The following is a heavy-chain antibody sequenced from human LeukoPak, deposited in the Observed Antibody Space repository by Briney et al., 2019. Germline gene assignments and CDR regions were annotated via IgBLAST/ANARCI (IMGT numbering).Heavy chain of an antibody. CDR1: GYTFTGYY. D-gene: IGHD4-17*01. J-gene: IGHJ5*02. CDR3: AVEWDTVTTLNWFDP. V-gene: IGHV1-2*06. Sequence: GASVKVSCKASGYTFTGYYMHWVRQAPGQGLEWMGRINPNSGGTNYAQKFQGRVTMTRDTSISTAYMELRRLRSDDTAVYYCAVEWDTVTTLNWFDPWGQGTLVTVSS. CDR2: INPNSGGT.